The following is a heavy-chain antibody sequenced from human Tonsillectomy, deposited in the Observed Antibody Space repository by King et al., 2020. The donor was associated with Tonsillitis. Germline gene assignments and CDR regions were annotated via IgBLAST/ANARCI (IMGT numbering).Heavy chain of an antibody. CDR2: IHYSGST. CDR1: GGSISSYY. Sequence: QLQESGPGLVKPSETLSLTCAVSGGSISSYYWSWIRQPTGKGLEWIGYIHYSGSTKYNPSLKSRVTISIDTSKNQFSLKVNSVTAADTAVYYCARRHCGGSSCNPYYLDLWRQGNRVIVSS. CDR3: ARRHCGGSSCNPYYLDL. J-gene: IGHJ4*02. V-gene: IGHV4-59*08. D-gene: IGHD2-15*01.